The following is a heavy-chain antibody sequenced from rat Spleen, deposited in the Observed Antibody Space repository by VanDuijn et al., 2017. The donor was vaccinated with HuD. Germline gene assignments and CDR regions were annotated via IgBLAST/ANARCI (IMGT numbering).Heavy chain of an antibody. D-gene: IGHD1-4*01. J-gene: IGHJ1*01. Sequence: EVQLVESGGGLVQPGRSLKLSCAASGFTFSNYGMAWVRQAPTKGLEWVATLRYDGSTTYYRDSVKGRFTISRDNAKSTLYLQMDSLRSEDTATYYCARRTRVSHWYFDFWGPGTMVTVSS. CDR2: LRYDGSTT. CDR3: ARRTRVSHWYFDF. V-gene: IGHV5-29*01. CDR1: GFTFSNYG.